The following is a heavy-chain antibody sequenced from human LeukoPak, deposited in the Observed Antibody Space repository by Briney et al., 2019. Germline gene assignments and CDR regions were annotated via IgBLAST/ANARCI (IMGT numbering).Heavy chain of an antibody. CDR3: ARDPRYCSSTSCYVSYYYYYYMDV. J-gene: IGHJ6*03. Sequence: GGSLRLSCAASGFTFSSYSMNWVRQAPGKGLEWVSYISSSSSTIYYADSVKGRFTISSDNAKNSLYLQMNSLRAEDTAVYYCARDPRYCSSTSCYVSYYYYYYMDVWGKGTTVTVSS. CDR1: GFTFSSYS. CDR2: ISSSSSTI. D-gene: IGHD2-2*01. V-gene: IGHV3-48*04.